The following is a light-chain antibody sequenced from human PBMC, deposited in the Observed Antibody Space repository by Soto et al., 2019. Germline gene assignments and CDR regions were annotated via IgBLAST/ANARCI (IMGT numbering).Light chain of an antibody. CDR3: QQYGSSPPT. J-gene: IGKJ1*01. V-gene: IGKV3-20*01. CDR1: QSISRY. CDR2: GAS. Sequence: IFLTQSPGTLSLSEGEITTLSWRASQSISRYLAWYQQKPGQGPRLLIYGASSRATGTPDRFSGSGSGTDFTLTINRLEPEDFALYYCQQYGSSPPTFGQGTKVDIK.